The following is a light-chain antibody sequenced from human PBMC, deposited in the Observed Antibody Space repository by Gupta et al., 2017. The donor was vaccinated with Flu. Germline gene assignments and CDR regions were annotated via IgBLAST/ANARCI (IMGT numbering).Light chain of an antibody. CDR1: GLAKQY. CDR2: KDT. V-gene: IGLV3-25*03. Sequence: TARSDCSGDGLAKQYVYWYQHKPGQAPMLVISKDTERPSNVPERFSGSSSGTTVTLTISGVQAEDEAHYFCQSVDASGRDPSVLFAGGTKLTV. J-gene: IGLJ2*01. CDR3: QSVDASGRDPSVL.